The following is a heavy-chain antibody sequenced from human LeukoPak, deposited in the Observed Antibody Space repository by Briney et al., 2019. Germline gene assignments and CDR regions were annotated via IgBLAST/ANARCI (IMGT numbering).Heavy chain of an antibody. Sequence: ASVKVSCKASGYTLTSFAMHWVRQAPGQRLEWMGWINTGNDNPRYSPKFQGRVTITGDTSANTAYMELSGLRSEDTAVYYCARDYDFWSGYFGLSMDVWGQGTTVIVSS. D-gene: IGHD3-3*01. CDR1: GYTLTSFA. V-gene: IGHV1-3*04. CDR3: ARDYDFWSGYFGLSMDV. J-gene: IGHJ6*02. CDR2: INTGNDNP.